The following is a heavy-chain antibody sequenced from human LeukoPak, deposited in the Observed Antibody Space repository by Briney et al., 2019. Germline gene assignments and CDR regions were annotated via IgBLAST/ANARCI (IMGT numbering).Heavy chain of an antibody. CDR3: ARGPQELGHYYYGMDV. J-gene: IGHJ6*02. V-gene: IGHV3-66*01. D-gene: IGHD6-6*01. Sequence: GGSLRLSCAVSGVTVYSNYMSWVRQAPGKGLEWVSVIYRDGGTNYADSVKGRFTISRDKSKNTLYLQMNSLRAEDTAVYYCARGPQELGHYYYGMDVWGQGTTVTVSS. CDR2: IYRDGGT. CDR1: GVTVYSNY.